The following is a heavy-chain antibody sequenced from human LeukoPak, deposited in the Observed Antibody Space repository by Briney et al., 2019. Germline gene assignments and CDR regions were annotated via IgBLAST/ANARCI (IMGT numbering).Heavy chain of an antibody. D-gene: IGHD1-26*01. CDR3: ARDGVVVGGTNRFDY. J-gene: IGHJ4*02. Sequence: GGSLRLSCAASGFTFSSYSMNWVRQAPGKGLEWVSYISSSSSTIYYADSVKGRFTISRDNAKNSLYLQMNSLRAEDTAVYYCARDGVVVGGTNRFDYWGQGTLVTVSS. V-gene: IGHV3-48*01. CDR1: GFTFSSYS. CDR2: ISSSSSTI.